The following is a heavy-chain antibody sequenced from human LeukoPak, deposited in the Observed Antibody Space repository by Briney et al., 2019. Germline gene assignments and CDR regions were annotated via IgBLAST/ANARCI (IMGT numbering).Heavy chain of an antibody. J-gene: IGHJ6*03. CDR3: AKARGLYSRIPSFMDV. CDR2: IYSGGST. CDR1: GFTVSSNY. Sequence: GGSLRLSCAASGFTVSSNYMSWVRQAPGKGLEWVSVIYSGGSTYYADSVKGRFTISRDNSKNTLCLQMNSLRAEDTAMYYCAKARGLYSRIPSFMDVWGKGTTVTVSS. V-gene: IGHV3-53*05. D-gene: IGHD6-13*01.